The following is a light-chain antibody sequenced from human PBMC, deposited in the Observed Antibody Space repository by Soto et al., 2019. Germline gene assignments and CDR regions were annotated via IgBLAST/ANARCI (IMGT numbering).Light chain of an antibody. CDR2: AAS. CDR3: QQLNSYPRT. Sequence: DIQLSQSPSFLSASVGDRVTITCRASQGISSYLAWYQQKPRKAPKLLIYAASTLQSGVPSRFSGSGSGTEFTLTISSLQPEDFATYYCQQLNSYPRTFGQGTKVDIK. V-gene: IGKV1-9*01. CDR1: QGISSY. J-gene: IGKJ1*01.